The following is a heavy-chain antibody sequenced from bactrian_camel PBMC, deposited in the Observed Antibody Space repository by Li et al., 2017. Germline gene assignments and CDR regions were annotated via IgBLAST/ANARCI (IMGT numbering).Heavy chain of an antibody. Sequence: QLVESGGALVQPGGSLTLSCAASGFTFSRYAMSWVRQAPGKGLEWVSAITRGGDTVFYADSVKGRSTVSRDNARNTVILQLNSLQTEDTAMYYCAKSLGGSWYLYYGMDYWGKGTQVTVS. CDR1: GFTFSRYA. D-gene: IGHD6*01. V-gene: IGHV3S40*01. J-gene: IGHJ7*01. CDR2: ITRGGDTV.